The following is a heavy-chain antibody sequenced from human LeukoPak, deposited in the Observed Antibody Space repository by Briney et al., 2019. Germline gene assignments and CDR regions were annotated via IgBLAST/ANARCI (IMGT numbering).Heavy chain of an antibody. Sequence: SETLSLTCAVSGGSISSNNWWSWVRQPPGKGLEWIGEIYHSGTTNYNPSLKSRVTISVDKSKNQFSLNLSSVTAADTAVYYCARLPHWSCYFCQGWGFDPWGQGTLVTVSS. D-gene: IGHD2-2*01. V-gene: IGHV4-4*02. CDR3: ARLPHWSCYFCQGWGFDP. CDR1: GGSISSNNW. CDR2: IYHSGTT. J-gene: IGHJ5*02.